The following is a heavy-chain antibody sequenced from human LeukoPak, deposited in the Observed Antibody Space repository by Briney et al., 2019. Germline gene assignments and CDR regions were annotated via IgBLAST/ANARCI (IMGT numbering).Heavy chain of an antibody. CDR2: ISGSGAST. D-gene: IGHD2-8*01. CDR1: GFIFSSYA. V-gene: IGHV3-23*01. Sequence: GGSGRLSCAAAGFIFSSYAMSWVRQAPGEGLEWVSTISGSGASTYYADSVKGRFALSRNNSKNTLYLQTNSLRAEDTAVYYCAKDRSCTNDICHGDSDYWGQGTLVTVSS. J-gene: IGHJ4*02. CDR3: AKDRSCTNDICHGDSDY.